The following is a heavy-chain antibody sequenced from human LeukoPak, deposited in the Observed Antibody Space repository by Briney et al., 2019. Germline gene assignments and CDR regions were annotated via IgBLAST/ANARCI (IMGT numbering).Heavy chain of an antibody. CDR1: GFTFSSYG. Sequence: GGSLRLSCAASGFTFSSYGMHWVRQAPGKGLEWVAFIRYDGSNKYYADSVKDRFTISRDNSKNTLYLQMNSLRAEDTAVYYCAKDALFYATVTTSLFDYWGQGTLVTVSS. CDR2: IRYDGSNK. J-gene: IGHJ4*02. D-gene: IGHD4-17*01. CDR3: AKDALFYATVTTSLFDY. V-gene: IGHV3-30*02.